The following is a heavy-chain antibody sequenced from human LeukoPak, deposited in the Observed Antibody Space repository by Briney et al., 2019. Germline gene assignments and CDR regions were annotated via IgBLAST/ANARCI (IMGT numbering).Heavy chain of an antibody. CDR1: GFTFSSYS. J-gene: IGHJ3*02. CDR2: ISSSSSYI. CDR3: ARDAATKYYCDSSGYSDAFDI. D-gene: IGHD3-22*01. V-gene: IGHV3-21*01. Sequence: TGGSLRLSCAASGFTFSSYSMNWVRQAPGKGLEWVSSISSSSSYIYYADSVKGRFTISRDNAKNSLYLQMNSLRAEDTAVYYCARDAATKYYCDSSGYSDAFDIWGQGTMVTVSS.